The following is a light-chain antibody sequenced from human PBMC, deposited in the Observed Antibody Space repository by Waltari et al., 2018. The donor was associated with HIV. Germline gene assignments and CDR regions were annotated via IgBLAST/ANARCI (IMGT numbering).Light chain of an antibody. CDR2: DAS. J-gene: IGKJ5*01. Sequence: EIVLPQSQATLSLSPGERATLSCRASQSVSSYLAWYQQKPGQAPRLLISDASNRATGIAARFSGSGSGTDFTLTISSLEPEDFAVYYCQQRSNWPSITFGQGTRLEIK. V-gene: IGKV3-11*01. CDR3: QQRSNWPSIT. CDR1: QSVSSY.